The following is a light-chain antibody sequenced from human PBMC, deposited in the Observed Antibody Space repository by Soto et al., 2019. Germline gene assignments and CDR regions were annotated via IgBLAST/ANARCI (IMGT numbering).Light chain of an antibody. CDR3: QQSDSTPQT. CDR2: ATS. V-gene: IGKV1-39*01. J-gene: IGKJ3*01. CDR1: QSISNS. Sequence: DIQMTQSPSSLSASVGDRVTITCRASQSISNSLNWYQQKPGKAPKLLIHATSTLQSGVPSRFSGSGSGTDFSLTISSLQPEDFATYYCQQSDSTPQTFGPGTKVDIK.